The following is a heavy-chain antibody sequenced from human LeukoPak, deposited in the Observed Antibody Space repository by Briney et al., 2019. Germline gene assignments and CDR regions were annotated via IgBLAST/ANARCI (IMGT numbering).Heavy chain of an antibody. J-gene: IGHJ6*03. CDR2: ISAYNGNT. CDR1: GYTFTSYG. D-gene: IGHD2-15*01. CDR3: ARDPSRYCSGGSCYFFRGYVNYYYYMDV. V-gene: IGHV1-18*01. Sequence: RASVKVSCKASGYTFTSYGISWVRQAPGQGLEWMGWISAYNGNTNYAQKLQGRVTMTTDTSTSTAYMELRSLRSDDTAVYYCARDPSRYCSGGSCYFFRGYVNYYYYMDVWGKGTTVTVSS.